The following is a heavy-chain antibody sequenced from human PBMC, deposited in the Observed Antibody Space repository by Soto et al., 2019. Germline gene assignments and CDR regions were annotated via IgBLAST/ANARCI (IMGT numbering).Heavy chain of an antibody. V-gene: IGHV3-23*01. CDR1: GFTFSSYA. J-gene: IGHJ4*02. Sequence: GGSLRISCAASGFTFSSYAMSCLRQAPGRGLEGVSAISGSGGSTYYADSVNGRFTISSENSKNTLYVQMNSLRAEDTAVYYSVVFVLRFLEWLSSHFEYWGQGTMVTVSS. CDR2: ISGSGGST. CDR3: VVFVLRFLEWLSSHFEY. D-gene: IGHD3-3*01.